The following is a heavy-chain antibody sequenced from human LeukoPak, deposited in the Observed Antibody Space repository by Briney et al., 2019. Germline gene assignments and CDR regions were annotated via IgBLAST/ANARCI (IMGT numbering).Heavy chain of an antibody. CDR3: ARELPRYYSGMDV. J-gene: IGHJ6*02. V-gene: IGHV3-53*01. Sequence: GGSLRLSCAASGFTVSSNYMNWVRQAPGKGLEWVSVIYSGGSTYYADSGKGRFTISRANAKNTLYVQMNSLRAEDKAVYYCARELPRYYSGMDVWGQGPTVTVS. CDR2: IYSGGST. CDR1: GFTVSSNY.